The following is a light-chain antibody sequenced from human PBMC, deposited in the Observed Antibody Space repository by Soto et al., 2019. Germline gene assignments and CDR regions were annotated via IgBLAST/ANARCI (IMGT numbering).Light chain of an antibody. J-gene: IGKJ5*01. CDR1: QNNRTN. CDR2: DAS. V-gene: IGKV3-11*01. CDR3: QQRSNLPLIT. Sequence: QSVAAVSVYPRERATLSCRVGQNNRTNLAWYQQKPGQAPRLLIYDASNRATGIPARFSGSGSGTDFTLTISSLVPEEFAVYYCQQRSNLPLITFGQGTRLEV.